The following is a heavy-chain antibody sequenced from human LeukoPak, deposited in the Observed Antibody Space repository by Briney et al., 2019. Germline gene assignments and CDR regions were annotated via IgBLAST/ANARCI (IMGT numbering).Heavy chain of an antibody. CDR2: IRQDGSEK. D-gene: IGHD2-2*01. V-gene: IGHV3-7*01. J-gene: IGHJ5*02. CDR1: GFTFSSYW. CDR3: ARDDCSSISCYHNWFDP. Sequence: GGSLRLSCAASGFTFSSYWMSWVRQAPGKGLEWVANIRQDGSEKYYVDSVKGRFTISRDNAKNSLYLQMNSLRAEDTAVYYCARDDCSSISCYHNWFDPWGQGTLVTVSS.